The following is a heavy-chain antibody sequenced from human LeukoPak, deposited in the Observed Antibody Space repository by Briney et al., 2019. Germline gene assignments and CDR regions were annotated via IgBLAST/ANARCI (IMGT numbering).Heavy chain of an antibody. V-gene: IGHV4-59*01. CDR2: IYYSGST. J-gene: IGHJ6*02. Sequence: SETLSLTCTVSGGSISYYYWSWIRQPPGKGLEWIGYIYYSGSTNYNPSLKSRVTISVDTSKNQFSLKLSSVTAADTAVYYCAVGTDIPWNYYGMDVWGQGTTVTVSS. CDR3: AVGTDIPWNYYGMDV. D-gene: IGHD3-9*01. CDR1: GGSISYYY.